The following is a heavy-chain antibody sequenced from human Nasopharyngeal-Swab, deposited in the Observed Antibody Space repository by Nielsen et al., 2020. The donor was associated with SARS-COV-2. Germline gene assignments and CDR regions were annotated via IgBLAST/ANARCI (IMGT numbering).Heavy chain of an antibody. CDR1: GFTFSSYS. J-gene: IGHJ4*02. D-gene: IGHD3-3*01. V-gene: IGHV3-21*01. CDR3: ARHLPLRFLEWLFPDYFDY. Sequence: LSLTCAASGFTFSSYSMNWVRQAPGKGLEWVSSISSSSSYIYYADSVKGRFTISRDNAKNSLYLQMNSLRAEDTAVYYCARHLPLRFLEWLFPDYFDYWGQGTLVTVSP. CDR2: ISSSSSYI.